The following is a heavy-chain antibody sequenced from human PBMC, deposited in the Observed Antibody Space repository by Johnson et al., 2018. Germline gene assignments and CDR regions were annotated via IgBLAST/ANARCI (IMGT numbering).Heavy chain of an antibody. CDR1: GGSISSYY. CDR2: IYYSGST. CDR3: ARGFMTGASDPV. J-gene: IGHJ6*02. Sequence: QVQLQESGPGLVKPSETLSLTCTVSGGSISSYYWSWIRQPPGKGLEWIGYIYYSGSTNYNPSLKSRVTISVDTSKNQFSLKLSSVTAADTAVYYCARGFMTGASDPVWGQGTTVTVSS. D-gene: IGHD3-9*01. V-gene: IGHV4-59*01.